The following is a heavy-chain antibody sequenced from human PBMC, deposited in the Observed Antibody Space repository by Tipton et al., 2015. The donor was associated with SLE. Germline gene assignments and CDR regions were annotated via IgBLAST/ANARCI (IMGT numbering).Heavy chain of an antibody. J-gene: IGHJ5*02. CDR2: IYSSGNT. CDR1: GDPILGFY. D-gene: IGHD5-24*01. Sequence: TLSLTCTVSGDPILGFYWSFIPQPAGKGLEWIGRIYSSGNTNYNPSLKRRVTMSVDTSKNEFSLKLTSVTAADTAVYFCVRELRDGYNNWFAPWGQGTLVTVSS. CDR3: VRELRDGYNNWFAP. V-gene: IGHV4-4*07.